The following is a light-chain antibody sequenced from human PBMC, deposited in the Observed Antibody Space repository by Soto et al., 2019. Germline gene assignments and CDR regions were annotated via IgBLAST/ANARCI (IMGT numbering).Light chain of an antibody. CDR1: NIGHKG. CDR2: FDK. Sequence: SYELTQPPSVSVAPGKTATISCGGNNIGHKGVHWYQQKPGQAPILVIYFDKDRPSGIPERFSGSNSGNTATLTNTRVEAGDEADYYCRVWDTNTDHRVFGGGTKLTVL. J-gene: IGLJ3*02. CDR3: RVWDTNTDHRV. V-gene: IGLV3-21*04.